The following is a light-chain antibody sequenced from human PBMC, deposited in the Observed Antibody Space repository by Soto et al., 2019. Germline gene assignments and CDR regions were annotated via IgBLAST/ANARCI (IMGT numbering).Light chain of an antibody. CDR1: QSIIGNY. CDR3: QQYNRWPFT. Sequence: EVVLTQSPGTLSLSPGERVTLSCRASQSIIGNYLAWYQHKPGQAPRLLISGTYTRATGIPDRFSGRGSGTDFTLTISSLQSGDFAVYYCQQYNRWPFTFGPGTKVDIK. CDR2: GTY. J-gene: IGKJ3*01. V-gene: IGKV3-20*01.